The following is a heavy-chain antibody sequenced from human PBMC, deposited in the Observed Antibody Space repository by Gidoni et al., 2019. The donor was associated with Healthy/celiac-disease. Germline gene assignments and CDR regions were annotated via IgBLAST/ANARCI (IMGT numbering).Heavy chain of an antibody. J-gene: IGHJ5*02. D-gene: IGHD6-19*01. CDR1: GYTFTRYY. CDR3: ARTLAVAGTSSWFDP. Sequence: QVQLVQSGAEVKKPGASVKVSCKASGYTFTRYYMHWVRQAPGQGLEWMGIINPSGGSTSYAQKFQGRVTMTRDTSTSTVYMELSSLRSEDTAVYYCARTLAVAGTSSWFDPWGQGTLVTVSS. CDR2: INPSGGST. V-gene: IGHV1-46*01.